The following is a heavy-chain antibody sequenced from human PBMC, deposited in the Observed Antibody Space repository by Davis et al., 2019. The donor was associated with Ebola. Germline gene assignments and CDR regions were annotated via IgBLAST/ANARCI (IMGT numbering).Heavy chain of an antibody. Sequence: GESLKISCAASGFTFTDYYMGWIRQAPGKGLEWVSGISGSGGSTYYADSVKGRFTISKDNSKNTLYLQMNSLRAEDTAVYYCISVSGDWGQGTLVTVSS. D-gene: IGHD3-10*01. V-gene: IGHV3-23*01. J-gene: IGHJ4*02. CDR3: ISVSGD. CDR2: ISGSGGST. CDR1: GFTFTDYY.